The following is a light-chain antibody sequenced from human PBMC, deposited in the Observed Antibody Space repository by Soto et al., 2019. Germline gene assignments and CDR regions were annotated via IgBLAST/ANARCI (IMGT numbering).Light chain of an antibody. Sequence: QAVVTQEPSLTVSPGGTVTLTCGSSTGAVTSGHYPYWFQQKPGQAPRTLIYDTSDKHSWTPARFSGSLIGGKAALTLSAAQPDDEAEYYCLLSYTDARVFGGGTKLTVL. CDR3: LLSYTDARV. CDR2: DTS. J-gene: IGLJ3*02. CDR1: TGAVTSGHY. V-gene: IGLV7-46*01.